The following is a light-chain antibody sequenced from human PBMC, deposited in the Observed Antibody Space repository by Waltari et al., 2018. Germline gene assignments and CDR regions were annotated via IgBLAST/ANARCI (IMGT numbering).Light chain of an antibody. CDR1: SSDAGNYNL. J-gene: IGLJ1*01. Sequence: QSGLTQPASVSGSPGQSITISCTGTSSDAGNYNLVSWYQQYAGKAPKLMVYEVTKRASGVSDRLSGSKSGNTASLTISGLQSEDEADYYCCSYVGLGIYVFGTGTKVTVL. V-gene: IGLV2-23*02. CDR3: CSYVGLGIYV. CDR2: EVT.